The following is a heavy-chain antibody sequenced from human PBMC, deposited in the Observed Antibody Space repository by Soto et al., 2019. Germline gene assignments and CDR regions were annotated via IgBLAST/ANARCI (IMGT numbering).Heavy chain of an antibody. Sequence: EVQLVESGGGLVQPGGSLRLSCAASGFSFTSYWMHWVRQAPGKGLVWVSRINTDGSSTSYADSVKGRFTISRDNAKNTLFVEMNSLRAEAPAIYYCAKTELNSTGLFHWGQGTLVSVSS. CDR2: INTDGSST. CDR3: AKTELNSTGLFH. J-gene: IGHJ4*02. V-gene: IGHV3-74*01. CDR1: GFSFTSYW. D-gene: IGHD1-26*01.